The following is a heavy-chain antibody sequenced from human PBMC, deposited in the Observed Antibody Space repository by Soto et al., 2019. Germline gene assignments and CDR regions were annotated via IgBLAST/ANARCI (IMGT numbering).Heavy chain of an antibody. CDR2: ISWDGGST. V-gene: IGHV3-43*01. CDR3: AKGKGIAAAGTFDY. J-gene: IGHJ4*02. D-gene: IGHD6-13*01. Sequence: EVQLVESGGVGVQPGGSLRLSCAASGFTFDDYTMGWVRHPPGKGLEWVSLISWDGGSTYYGDSVKGRFTISRDNSKNSLYLQMNSLRNEDTALYYCAKGKGIAAAGTFDYWGQGTLVTVSS. CDR1: GFTFDDYT.